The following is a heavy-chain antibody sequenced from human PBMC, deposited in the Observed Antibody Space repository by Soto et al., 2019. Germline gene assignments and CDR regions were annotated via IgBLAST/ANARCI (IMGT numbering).Heavy chain of an antibody. D-gene: IGHD3-3*01. CDR3: ARGGGYYDFWSGYYTLGPTFDC. Sequence: SETLSLTCAVYGGSFSGYYWSWIRQPPGKGLEWIGEINHSGSTNYNPSLKSRVTISVDTSKNQFSLKLSSVTAADTAVYYCARGGGYYDFWSGYYTLGPTFDCWGQGTLVTVSS. CDR2: INHSGST. V-gene: IGHV4-34*01. J-gene: IGHJ4*02. CDR1: GGSFSGYY.